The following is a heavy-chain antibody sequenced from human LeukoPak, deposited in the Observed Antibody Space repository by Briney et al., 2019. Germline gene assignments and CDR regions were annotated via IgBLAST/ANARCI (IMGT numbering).Heavy chain of an antibody. V-gene: IGHV4-39*01. D-gene: IGHD2-2*02. CDR2: IYYSGST. J-gene: IGHJ5*02. CDR3: ARHEIVVVPAAILCGWFDP. CDR1: GGSISSSSYY. Sequence: SETLSLTCTVSGGSISSSSYYWGWIRQPPGKGLEWIGSIYYSGSTYYNPSLKSRFTISVDTSKNQFSLKLSSVTAADTAVYYCARHEIVVVPAAILCGWFDPWGQGTLVTVSS.